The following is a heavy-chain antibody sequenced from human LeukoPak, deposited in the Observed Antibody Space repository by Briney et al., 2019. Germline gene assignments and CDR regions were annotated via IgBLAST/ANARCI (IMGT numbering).Heavy chain of an antibody. D-gene: IGHD2-2*02. Sequence: PSETLSLTCTVSGYSISSGYYWGWIRQPPGKGLEWIGSIYHSGSTYYSPSLKSRVTISVDTSKNQFSLKLSSVTAADTAVYYCARVVPAAISYYYYYMDVWGKGTTVTVSS. CDR3: ARVVPAAISYYYYYMDV. CDR1: GYSISSGYY. V-gene: IGHV4-38-2*02. J-gene: IGHJ6*03. CDR2: IYHSGST.